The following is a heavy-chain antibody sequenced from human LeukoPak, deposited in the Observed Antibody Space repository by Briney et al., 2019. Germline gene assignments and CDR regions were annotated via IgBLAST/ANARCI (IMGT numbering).Heavy chain of an antibody. V-gene: IGHV4-30-4*08. CDR1: GGSINSGDHY. Sequence: SQTLSLTCTVSGGSINSGDHYWSWIRQSPGKGPEWIGYIFSTGSTYYNPSLQSRLTISQDKSTNQFFLKLTSVTAADTAVYYCARDRGGWLRPYFDSWSLGTLVTVSS. CDR3: ARDRGGWLRPYFDS. J-gene: IGHJ4*02. D-gene: IGHD5-12*01. CDR2: IFSTGST.